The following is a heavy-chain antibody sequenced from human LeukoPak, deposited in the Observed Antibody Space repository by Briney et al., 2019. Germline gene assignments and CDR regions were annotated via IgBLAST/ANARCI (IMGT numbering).Heavy chain of an antibody. CDR1: GYTFTSYG. D-gene: IGHD6-13*01. Sequence: WGSLKVSCEASGYTFTSYGISWVRQAPGQGLEWMGWISAYNGNTNYAQKLQGRVTMTTDTSTSTAYMELSSLRSEDMAVYYCARASIAASLGYYMDVWGKGTTVTVSS. V-gene: IGHV1-18*03. CDR3: ARASIAASLGYYMDV. J-gene: IGHJ6*03. CDR2: ISAYNGNT.